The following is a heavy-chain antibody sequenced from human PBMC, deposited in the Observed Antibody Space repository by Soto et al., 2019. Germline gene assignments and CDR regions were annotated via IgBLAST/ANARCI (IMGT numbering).Heavy chain of an antibody. CDR2: INPNSGGT. V-gene: IGHV1-2*04. D-gene: IGHD3-3*01. CDR3: ARGPSSGFWSGYYQFDP. CDR1: GDTFTGYY. J-gene: IGHJ5*02. Sequence: ASVKVCCKASGDTFTGYYMHWVRQAPGQGLEWMGWINPNSGGTNYAQKFQGWVTMTRDTSISTAYMELSRLRSDDTAVYYCARGPSSGFWSGYYQFDPWGQGTLVTVSS.